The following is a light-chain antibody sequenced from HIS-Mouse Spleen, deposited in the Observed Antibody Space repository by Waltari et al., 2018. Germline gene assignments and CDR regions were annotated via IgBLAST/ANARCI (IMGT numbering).Light chain of an antibody. J-gene: IGLJ2*01. CDR2: DVS. V-gene: IGLV2-14*03. Sequence: QSALTQPASVSGSPGQSITISCTGTSSDVGGYNSVSWYQQHPGKAPKLMIYDVSNRPSWVSNRCSGSKSGNTASLTISGLQAEDEADYYCSSYTSSSTVVFGGGTKLTVL. CDR3: SSYTSSSTVV. CDR1: SSDVGGYNS.